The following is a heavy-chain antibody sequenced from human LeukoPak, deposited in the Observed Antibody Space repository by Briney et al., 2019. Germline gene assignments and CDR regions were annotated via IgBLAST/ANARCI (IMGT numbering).Heavy chain of an antibody. CDR2: INHSGST. J-gene: IGHJ4*02. V-gene: IGHV4-34*01. D-gene: IGHD5-18*01. CDR1: EFTFSSYA. Sequence: AGGSLRLSCADSEFTFSSYAMSWVRQAPGKGLEWIGEINHSGSTNYNPSLKSRVTISVDTSKNQFSLKLSSVTAADTAVYYCARVPIQLWSKGNPPFDYWGQGTLVTVSS. CDR3: ARVPIQLWSKGNPPFDY.